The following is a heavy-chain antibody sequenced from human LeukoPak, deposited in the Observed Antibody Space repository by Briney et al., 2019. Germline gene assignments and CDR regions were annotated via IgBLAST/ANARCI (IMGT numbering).Heavy chain of an antibody. J-gene: IGHJ4*02. CDR2: INPSGGST. CDR1: GYIFTTYY. Sequence: GASVKVSCKASGYIFTTYYIHWVRQAPGQGLEWMGIINPSGGSTSYAQNLQGRVSMTRDMSTSTVYMELSSLRSEDTAVYYCARKVGATSRGIFYFDYWGQGTVVTVSS. V-gene: IGHV1-46*01. D-gene: IGHD1-26*01. CDR3: ARKVGATSRGIFYFDY.